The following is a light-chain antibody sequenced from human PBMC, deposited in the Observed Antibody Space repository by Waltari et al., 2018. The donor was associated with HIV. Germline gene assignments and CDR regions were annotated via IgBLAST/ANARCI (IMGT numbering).Light chain of an antibody. CDR3: MQDFTYPRT. V-gene: IGKV3-20*01. CDR1: QSVSSSY. Sequence: EIVLTQSPGTLSSSPGERATLSCRASQSVSSSYLAWDQKKPGQAPRLLIYGASRRATGIPDRFSGSGSGTDFTLTISSLQPEDVATYYCMQDFTYPRTFGQGTRVEIK. J-gene: IGKJ1*01. CDR2: GAS.